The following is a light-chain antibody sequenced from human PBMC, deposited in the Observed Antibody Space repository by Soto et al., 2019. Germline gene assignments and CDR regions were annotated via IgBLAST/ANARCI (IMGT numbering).Light chain of an antibody. V-gene: IGKV3-15*01. CDR1: ESVSTN. CDR3: QQYNSYSGT. J-gene: IGKJ1*01. CDR2: GAS. Sequence: EIEMTQSPATLSLAPGERVTLSCRASESVSTNLAWYQQKAGQAPRLLIYGASTRATGIPARFSGSGSGTEFTLTISGLQPDDFATYYCQQYNSYSGTFGQGTKVEIK.